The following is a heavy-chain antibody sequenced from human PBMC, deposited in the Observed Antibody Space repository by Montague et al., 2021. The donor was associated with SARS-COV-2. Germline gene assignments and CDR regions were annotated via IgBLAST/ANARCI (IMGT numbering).Heavy chain of an antibody. CDR3: ARGSSFVTIFGVVITDPLFDY. Sequence: SETLSLTCAVYGGSFSGYYWSWIRQPPGKGPEWIGEINHSGNTNYNPSLKSRVTISVDTSKNQFSLKLSSVTAADTAVYYCARGSSFVTIFGVVITDPLFDYWGQGTLVTVSS. CDR2: INHSGNT. CDR1: GGSFSGYY. D-gene: IGHD3-3*01. V-gene: IGHV4-34*01. J-gene: IGHJ4*02.